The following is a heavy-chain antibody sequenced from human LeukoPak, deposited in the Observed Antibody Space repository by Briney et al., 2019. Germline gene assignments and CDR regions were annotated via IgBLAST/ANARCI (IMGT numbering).Heavy chain of an antibody. J-gene: IGHJ4*02. CDR3: ARGGGRYFDWLSNFDY. D-gene: IGHD3-9*01. V-gene: IGHV4-34*01. Sequence: SETLSLTCAVYGGSFSGYYWSWLRQPPGKWLEWIGEINHSGSTNYNPSLKSRVTISVDTSKNQFSLKLSSVAAADTAVYYCARGGGRYFDWLSNFDYWGQGTLVTVSS. CDR1: GGSFSGYY. CDR2: INHSGST.